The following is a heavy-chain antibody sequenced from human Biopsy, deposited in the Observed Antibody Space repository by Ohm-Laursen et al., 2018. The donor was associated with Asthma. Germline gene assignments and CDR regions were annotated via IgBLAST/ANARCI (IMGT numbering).Heavy chain of an antibody. J-gene: IGHJ3*02. CDR1: GFSFSNFA. D-gene: IGHD1-1*01. CDR2: ISKDASTQ. CDR3: VRDGTDDAFDI. Sequence: LRLSCAASGFSFSNFAIHWVRQAPGKGLEWVGVISKDASTQDYADSVKGRLTMARDNSKNTLDLQMNSLREEDTAVYYCVRDGTDDAFDIWGQETVVSVSS. V-gene: IGHV3-30*01.